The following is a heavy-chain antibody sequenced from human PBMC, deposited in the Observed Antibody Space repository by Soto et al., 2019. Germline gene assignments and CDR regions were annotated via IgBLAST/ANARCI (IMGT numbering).Heavy chain of an antibody. CDR3: ATGRSGGSCYSLCYMDV. Sequence: ASVKVSCKVSGYTLTELSMHWVRQAPGKGLEWMGGFDPEDGETIYAQKFQGRVTMTEDTSTDTAYMELSSLRSEDTAVYYCATGRSGGSCYSLCYMDVWGKGTTVTVSS. CDR1: GYTLTELS. D-gene: IGHD2-15*01. V-gene: IGHV1-24*01. CDR2: FDPEDGET. J-gene: IGHJ6*03.